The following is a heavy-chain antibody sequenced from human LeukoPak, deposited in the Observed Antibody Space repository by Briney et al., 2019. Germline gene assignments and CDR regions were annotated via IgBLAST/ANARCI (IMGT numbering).Heavy chain of an antibody. D-gene: IGHD3-3*01. CDR2: ISGSGGST. V-gene: IGHV3-23*01. CDR3: AKDLQPLEWLSPYFDY. Sequence: PGGSLRLSCAVSGFTFSSYEMNWVRQAPGKGLEWVSAISGSGGSTYYADSVKGRFTISRDNSKNTLYLQMNSLRAEDTAVYYCAKDLQPLEWLSPYFDYWGQGTLVTVSS. CDR1: GFTFSSYE. J-gene: IGHJ4*02.